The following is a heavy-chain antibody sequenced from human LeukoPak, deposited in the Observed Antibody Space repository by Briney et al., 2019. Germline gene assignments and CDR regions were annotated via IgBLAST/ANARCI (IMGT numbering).Heavy chain of an antibody. CDR1: GFTFSSYA. CDR3: AKVGSSVDYYYYGMDV. D-gene: IGHD6-19*01. CDR2: ISGSGGST. Sequence: GGSLRLSCAASGFTFSSYAMSWVRQAPGNGLEWVSAISGSGGSTYYADSVKGRFTISRDNSKNTLYLQMNSLRAEDTAVYYCAKVGSSVDYYYYGMDVWGQGTTVTVSS. V-gene: IGHV3-23*01. J-gene: IGHJ6*02.